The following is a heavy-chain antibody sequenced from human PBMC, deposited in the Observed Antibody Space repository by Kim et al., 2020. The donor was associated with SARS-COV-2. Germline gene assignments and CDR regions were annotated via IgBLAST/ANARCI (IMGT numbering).Heavy chain of an antibody. V-gene: IGHV3-48*02. D-gene: IGHD1-26*01. J-gene: IGHJ4*02. CDR3: ARGSGSYGDY. CDR2: TI. Sequence: TIYYADPVTGRFTISRDNAKNSLYLQMNSLRDEDTAVYYCARGSGSYGDYWGQGTLVTVSS.